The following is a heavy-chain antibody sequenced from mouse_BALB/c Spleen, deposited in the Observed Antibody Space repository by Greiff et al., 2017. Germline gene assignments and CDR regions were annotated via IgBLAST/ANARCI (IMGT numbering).Heavy chain of an antibody. CDR3: ARHRATVVATLYYYAMDY. CDR1: GFTFSSYG. D-gene: IGHD1-1*01. Sequence: EVKLVESGGDLVKPGGSLKLSCAASGFTFSSYGMSWVRQTPDKRLEWVATISSGGSYTYYPDSVKGRFTISRDNAKNTMYLQMSSLKSEDTAMYYCARHRATVVATLYYYAMDYWGQGTSVTVSS. J-gene: IGHJ4*01. V-gene: IGHV5-6*01. CDR2: ISSGGSYT.